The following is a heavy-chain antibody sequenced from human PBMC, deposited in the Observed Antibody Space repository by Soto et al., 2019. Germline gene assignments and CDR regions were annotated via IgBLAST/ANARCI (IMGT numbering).Heavy chain of an antibody. CDR2: IGSAGDT. J-gene: IGHJ6*02. CDR3: ARATAATWPYDFWSGYTLRPSYYYGMDV. D-gene: IGHD3-3*01. CDR1: GFTVSSYD. V-gene: IGHV3-13*01. Sequence: EVQLVESGGGLVQPGGSLRLSCAASGFTVSSYDMHRVRQATGKGLEWVSAIGSAGDTYYPGSVKGRFTISRENAKNSLYLQMNSLRAEDTAVYYCARATAATWPYDFWSGYTLRPSYYYGMDVWGQGTTVTVSS.